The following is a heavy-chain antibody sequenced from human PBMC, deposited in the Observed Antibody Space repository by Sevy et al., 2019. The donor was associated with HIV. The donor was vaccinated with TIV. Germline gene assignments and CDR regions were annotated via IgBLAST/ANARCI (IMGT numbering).Heavy chain of an antibody. CDR1: GFTFSSYA. J-gene: IGHJ4*02. CDR2: ISYDGSNK. CDR3: ARDHSSGWDY. D-gene: IGHD3-22*01. Sequence: GGSLSLSCAAPGFTFSSYAMHWVRQAPGKGLEWVAVISYDGSNKYYADSVKGRFTISRDNSKNTLYLQMNSLRAEDTAVYYCARDHSSGWDYWGQGTLVTVSS. V-gene: IGHV3-30-3*01.